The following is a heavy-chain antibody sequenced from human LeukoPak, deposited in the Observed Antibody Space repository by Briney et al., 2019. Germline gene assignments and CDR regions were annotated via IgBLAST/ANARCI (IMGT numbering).Heavy chain of an antibody. CDR3: AREMYYYDSSGYPRSAYMDV. Sequence: GGSLRLSCAASGFTFSSYSMNWVRQAPGKGLEWVSSISSSSSYIYYADSVKGRFTISRDNAKNSLYLQMNSLRAEDTAVYYCAREMYYYDSSGYPRSAYMDVWGKGTTVTVSS. D-gene: IGHD3-22*01. CDR1: GFTFSSYS. CDR2: ISSSSSYI. V-gene: IGHV3-21*01. J-gene: IGHJ6*03.